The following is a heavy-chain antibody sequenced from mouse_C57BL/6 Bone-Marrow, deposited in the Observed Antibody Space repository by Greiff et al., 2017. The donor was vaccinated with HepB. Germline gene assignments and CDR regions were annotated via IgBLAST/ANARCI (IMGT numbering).Heavy chain of an antibody. D-gene: IGHD4-1*01. J-gene: IGHJ1*03. V-gene: IGHV3-1*01. CDR2: ISYSGST. CDR1: GYSITSGYD. Sequence: DVQLQESGPGMVKPSQSLSLTCTVTGYSITSGYDWHWIRHFPGNKLEWMGYISYSGSTNYNPSLKSRISITHDTSKNHFFLKLNSVTTEDTATYYCARDEGLTGTSRGWYFDVWGTGTTVTVSS. CDR3: ARDEGLTGTSRGWYFDV.